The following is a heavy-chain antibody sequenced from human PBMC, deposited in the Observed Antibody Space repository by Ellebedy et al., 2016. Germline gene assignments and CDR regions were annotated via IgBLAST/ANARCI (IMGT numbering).Heavy chain of an antibody. CDR2: MYYSGSA. V-gene: IGHV4-39*07. CDR1: GGSISSTSYY. Sequence: GSLRLSCTVSGGSISSTSYYWGWIRQPPGKGLEWIGNMYYSGSANYKPSLESRVTILVDTSKNQFSLKLSSVTAADTAVYYCAREVRGEHLHYFDSWGQGTLVSVSS. J-gene: IGHJ4*02. D-gene: IGHD5-12*01. CDR3: AREVRGEHLHYFDS.